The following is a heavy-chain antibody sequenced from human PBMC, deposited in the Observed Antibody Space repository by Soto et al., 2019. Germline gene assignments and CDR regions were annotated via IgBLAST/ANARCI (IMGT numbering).Heavy chain of an antibody. Sequence: GGSLRLSCAASGVTCISYGRHWVRQAPGKGLEWVAVISYDGNNKYYADSVKGRFTISRDNSKNTLYLQMNSLRAEDTAVYYCAKGDRIAAAGHFDYWGQGTLVTVSS. J-gene: IGHJ4*02. D-gene: IGHD6-13*01. CDR1: GVTCISYG. CDR3: AKGDRIAAAGHFDY. V-gene: IGHV3-30*18. CDR2: ISYDGNNK.